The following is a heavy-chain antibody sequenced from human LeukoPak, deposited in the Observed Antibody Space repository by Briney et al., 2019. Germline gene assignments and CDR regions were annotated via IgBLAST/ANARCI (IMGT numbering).Heavy chain of an antibody. D-gene: IGHD3-16*01. CDR3: AIGGRAYFFDS. J-gene: IGHJ4*02. V-gene: IGHV3-23*01. Sequence: GGSLRLSCAASGFTFTSYAMSWVRQAPGKGLEWVSAITNSGDSTYYTDSVKGRFTISRDNSKNTLYLQMNSLRAEDTAVYYSAIGGRAYFFDSWGQGTLVTVSS. CDR1: GFTFTSYA. CDR2: ITNSGDST.